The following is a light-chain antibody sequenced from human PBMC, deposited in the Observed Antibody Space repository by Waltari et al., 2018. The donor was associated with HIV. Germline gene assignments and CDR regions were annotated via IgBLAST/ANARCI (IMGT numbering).Light chain of an antibody. CDR2: GNK. V-gene: IGLV1-40*01. Sequence: QSVLTQPPSVSGAPGQRVTISCTGSTSNIGADYDVHWYQQIPGTAPKLLISGNKNRPSGVPDRFSASKSGTSASLTITGLQAEDEADYFCQSYDITLSASVVFGQGTK. CDR3: QSYDITLSASVV. CDR1: TSNIGADYD. J-gene: IGLJ2*01.